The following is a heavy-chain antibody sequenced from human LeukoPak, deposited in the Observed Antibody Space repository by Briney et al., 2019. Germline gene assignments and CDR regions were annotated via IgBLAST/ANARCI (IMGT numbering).Heavy chain of an antibody. CDR1: GYTFTSYF. D-gene: IGHD5-24*01. V-gene: IGHV1-46*01. J-gene: IGHJ4*02. CDR2: INPSGGST. CDR3: ARGGEMATVPHFYYFDY. Sequence: ASVKVSCKASGYTFTSYFFHWVRQAPGQGLEWMGIINPSGGSTTYAQNFQGRVAMTRDTSTSTVSMELSSLRSGDTAVYYCARGGEMATVPHFYYFDYWGQGTLVNVSS.